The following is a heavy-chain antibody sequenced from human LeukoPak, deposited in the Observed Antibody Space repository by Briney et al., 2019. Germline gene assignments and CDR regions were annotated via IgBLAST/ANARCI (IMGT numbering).Heavy chain of an antibody. D-gene: IGHD6-13*01. CDR3: AKDLYTSRYACCFDY. CDR1: GFTFSNYA. V-gene: IGHV3-23*01. J-gene: IGHJ4*02. Sequence: GGSLRLSCVASGFTFSNYAMNWVRQAPGKGLEWVSGVSGGGRSRYYADSVKGRFTSSRDKSKNMLYLKMNSLRAEDTAVYYCAKDLYTSRYACCFDYWGQGTLVTVSS. CDR2: VSGGGRSR.